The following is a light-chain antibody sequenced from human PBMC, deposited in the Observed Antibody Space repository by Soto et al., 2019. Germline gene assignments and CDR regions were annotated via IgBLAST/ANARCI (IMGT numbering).Light chain of an antibody. J-gene: IGKJ5*01. CDR2: GAS. Sequence: TLPCRASQSVDNNLAWDQQRAGQAPRLPVYGASTRATGIPDRFSGGASGTEFTLTISSLQSEDFGVYYCQQYNRWHPVTFGQGTRREI. V-gene: IGKV3-15*01. CDR1: QSVDNN. CDR3: QQYNRWHPVT.